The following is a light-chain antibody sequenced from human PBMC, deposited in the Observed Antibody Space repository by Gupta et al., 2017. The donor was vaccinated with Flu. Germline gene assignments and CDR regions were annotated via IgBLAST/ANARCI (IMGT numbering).Light chain of an antibody. CDR2: EVN. CDR3: CVSYAGGSFV. V-gene: IGLV2-23*02. CDR1: SSDVGNYNL. Sequence: QSALTQPASVSGSPGQSITISCTGTSSDVGNYNLVSWYQHHPGKAPKLVIYEVNQRPSGISDRFSGSKSGNTASLTISGVQAEDEADYYYCVSYAGGSFVFGTGTKVT. J-gene: IGLJ1*01.